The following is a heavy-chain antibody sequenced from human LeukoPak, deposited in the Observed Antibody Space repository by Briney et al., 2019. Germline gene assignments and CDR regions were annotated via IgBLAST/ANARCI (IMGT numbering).Heavy chain of an antibody. CDR1: GYTFTSYA. J-gene: IGHJ4*02. CDR3: ARDGYNNPFDY. V-gene: IGHV1-3*01. CDR2: INAGNGNT. D-gene: IGHD5-24*01. Sequence: GASVKVSCKASGYTFTSYAMHWVRQAPGQRLEWMGWINAGNGNTEYSQKFQGRVTITRDTSASTAYMELSSLRSEDTAVYYCARDGYNNPFDYWGQGTLVTVSS.